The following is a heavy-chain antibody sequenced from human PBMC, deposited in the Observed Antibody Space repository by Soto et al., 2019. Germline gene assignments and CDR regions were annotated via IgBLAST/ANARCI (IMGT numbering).Heavy chain of an antibody. J-gene: IGHJ3*02. CDR3: ARESPAGRAHDAFDI. Sequence: PSETLSLTCTVSGGSISSGGYYWSWIRQHPRKGPEWIGYIYYSGSTYYNPSLKSRVTISVDTSKNQFSLKLSSVTAADTAVYYCARESPAGRAHDAFDIWGQGTMVTVSS. CDR2: IYYSGST. D-gene: IGHD1-26*01. CDR1: GGSISSGGYY. V-gene: IGHV4-31*03.